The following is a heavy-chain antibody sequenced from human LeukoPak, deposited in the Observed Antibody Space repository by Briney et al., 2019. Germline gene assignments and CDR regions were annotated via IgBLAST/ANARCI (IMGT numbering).Heavy chain of an antibody. CDR2: TYFRSKWYY. CDR3: ARDPVGGFTIFDS. J-gene: IGHJ4*02. CDR1: GDSFSSDSAA. Sequence: SQTLSLTCAISGDSFSSDSAAWNWIRQSPSRGLEWLARTYFRSKWYYDYALAVKGRITINPDTSKNQFSLQLNSVTPEDTAVYFCARDPVGGFTIFDSWGQGTLVTVSS. V-gene: IGHV6-1*01. D-gene: IGHD3-16*01.